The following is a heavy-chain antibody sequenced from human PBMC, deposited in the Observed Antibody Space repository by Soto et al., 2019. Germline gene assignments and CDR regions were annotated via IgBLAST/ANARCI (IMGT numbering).Heavy chain of an antibody. CDR2: IYYNGST. V-gene: IGHV4-31*03. J-gene: IGHJ4*02. CDR1: GGSISSGGYY. D-gene: IGHD1-26*01. Sequence: QVQLQESGRGLVKPSQTLSLTCTVSGGSISSGGYYWSWIRQHPGKGLEWIGYIYYNGSTYYNPSLKSRVTITVHKSKNQFSLKLSSVTTADTAVYYCARTPVGYRYFDYWGQGTQVTVCS. CDR3: ARTPVGYRYFDY.